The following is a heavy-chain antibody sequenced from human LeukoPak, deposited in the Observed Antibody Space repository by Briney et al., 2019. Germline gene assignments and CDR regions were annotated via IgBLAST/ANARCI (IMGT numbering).Heavy chain of an antibody. CDR3: ARWYCSSTTCYHMDV. CDR1: GGSISNYF. J-gene: IGHJ6*03. V-gene: IGHV4-59*01. CDR2: IYYSGNT. D-gene: IGHD2/OR15-2a*01. Sequence: SETLSLTCTVSGGSISNYFWIWIRQPPGKGLEWIGYIYYSGNTNPNPSLRSRVTISVDTSKNQFSLKLRSVTAADTAVYYCARWYCSSTTCYHMDVWGKGTTVTVSS.